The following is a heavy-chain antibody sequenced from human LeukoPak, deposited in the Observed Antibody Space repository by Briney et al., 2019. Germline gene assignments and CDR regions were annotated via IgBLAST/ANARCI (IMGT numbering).Heavy chain of an antibody. J-gene: IGHJ5*02. CDR1: GGSVSSGSYY. V-gene: IGHV4-61*01. CDR2: IYYSGST. CDR3: ARGSCSGGSCYWFDP. Sequence: PSETLSLTCTVSGGSVSSGSYYWSWIRQPPGKGLEWIGYIYYSGSTNYNPSLKSRVTISVDTSKNQFSLKLSSVTAADTAVYYCARGSCSGGSCYWFDPWGQGALVTVSS. D-gene: IGHD2-15*01.